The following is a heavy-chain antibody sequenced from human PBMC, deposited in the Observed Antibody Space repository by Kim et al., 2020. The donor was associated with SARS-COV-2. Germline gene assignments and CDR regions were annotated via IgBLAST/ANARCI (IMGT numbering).Heavy chain of an antibody. CDR2: INHSGST. Sequence: SETLSLTCAVYGGSFSGYYWSWIRQPPGKGLEWIGEINHSGSTNYNPSLKSRVTISVDTSKNQFSLKLSSVTAADTAVYYCARGGIVVVTAGGSTGRNWFEPWGQGNPGTGPS. D-gene: IGHD2-21*02. V-gene: IGHV4-34*01. CDR1: GGSFSGYY. CDR3: ARGGIVVVTAGGSTGRNWFEP. J-gene: IGHJ5*02.